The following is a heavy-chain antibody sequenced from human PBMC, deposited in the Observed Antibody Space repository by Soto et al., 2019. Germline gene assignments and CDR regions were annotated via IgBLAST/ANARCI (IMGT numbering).Heavy chain of an antibody. D-gene: IGHD3-22*01. V-gene: IGHV1-69*13. CDR3: ARGPDRSGFYLFDY. CDR1: GGTFSNHA. CDR2: IIPIPGTT. J-gene: IGHJ4*02. Sequence: SVKVSCKASGGTFSNHAISWVRQAPGQGPEWMGGIIPIPGTTNYAQKFLGRVTITADESMTTAYMEMSSLRSEDTAVYYCARGPDRSGFYLFDYWGQGTLVTGSS.